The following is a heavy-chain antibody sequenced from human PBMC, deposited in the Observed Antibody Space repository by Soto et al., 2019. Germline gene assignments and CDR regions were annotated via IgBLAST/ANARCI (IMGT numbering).Heavy chain of an antibody. J-gene: IGHJ4*02. CDR2: ISYDGSDQ. D-gene: IGHD3-10*01. V-gene: IGHV3-30*18. CDR1: GFTFSSYG. Sequence: QVQLVESGGGVVQPGRSLRLSCAASGFTFSSYGMYWVRQAPGKGLEWVARISYDGSDQFYGDSVKGRFTIYRDNSKNILYVQMNSLRSEDTAVYYCAKDTGADYWGQGTVVTVSA. CDR3: AKDTGADY.